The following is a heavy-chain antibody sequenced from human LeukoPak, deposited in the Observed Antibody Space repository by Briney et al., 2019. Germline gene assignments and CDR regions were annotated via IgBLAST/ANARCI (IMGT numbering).Heavy chain of an antibody. D-gene: IGHD4-23*01. CDR2: IGTAGDT. V-gene: IGHV3-13*01. J-gene: IGHJ6*02. CDR1: GFTFSSYD. Sequence: PGGSLRLSCAASGFTFSSYDMHWVRQVTRKRLEWVSTIGTAGDTSYPGSVKGRFTISRENGKNSSYLQMNSLTGGDTAVYYCARGGYGGNSVGWGVWGQGTTVTVSS. CDR3: ARGGYGGNSVGWGV.